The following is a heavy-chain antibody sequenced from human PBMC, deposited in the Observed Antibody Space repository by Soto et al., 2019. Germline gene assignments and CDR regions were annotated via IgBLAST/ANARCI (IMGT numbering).Heavy chain of an antibody. V-gene: IGHV4-59*01. J-gene: IGHJ4*02. CDR2: IYYSGST. CDR3: ASMHYGSGNHDY. CDR1: GGSISSYY. Sequence: PSETLSLTCTVSGGSISSYYWSWIRRPPGKGLEWIGYIYYSGSTNYNPSLKSRVTISVDTSKNQFSLKLSSVTAADTAVYYCASMHYGSGNHDYWGQGTLVTVSS. D-gene: IGHD3-10*01.